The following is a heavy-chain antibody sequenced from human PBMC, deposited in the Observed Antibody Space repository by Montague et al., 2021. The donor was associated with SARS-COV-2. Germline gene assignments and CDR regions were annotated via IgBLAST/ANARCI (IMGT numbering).Heavy chain of an antibody. Sequence: VKPTQTLTLTCTFSGFSLSTSGMCVSWIRQPPGKALEWLARIDWDDDKYYSTSLKTRLTISKDTSKNQVVLTMTNMDPVGTATYYCARELGTVVTLDYWGQGTLVTVSS. V-gene: IGHV2-70*11. CDR1: GFSLSTSGMC. CDR2: IDWDDDK. J-gene: IGHJ4*02. D-gene: IGHD4-23*01. CDR3: ARELGTVVTLDY.